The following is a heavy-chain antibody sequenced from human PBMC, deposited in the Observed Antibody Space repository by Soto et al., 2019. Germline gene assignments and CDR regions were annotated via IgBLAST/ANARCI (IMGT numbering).Heavy chain of an antibody. CDR1: GGSFSGYY. D-gene: IGHD3-3*01. CDR2: INHSGST. J-gene: IGHJ5*02. V-gene: IGHV4-34*01. CDR3: ARVYEDFCSGYGFGLNWFDP. Sequence: PSETLSLTCAVYGGSFSGYYWSWIRQPPGKGVEWIGEINHSGSTNYNPSLKSRVTISVDTSKNQFSLKLSSATAADTAVYYCARVYEDFCSGYGFGLNWFDPWGQGTLVTVSS.